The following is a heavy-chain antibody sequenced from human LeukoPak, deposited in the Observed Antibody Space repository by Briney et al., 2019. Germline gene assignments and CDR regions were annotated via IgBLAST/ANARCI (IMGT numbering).Heavy chain of an antibody. CDR2: ISSNGGIT. CDR3: ARVGGYLLVGAFDI. Sequence: GGSLRLSCAASGFTFSSYAMHWVRQAPGKGLEYVSAISSNGGITYYANSVKGRFTISRDNSKNTLYLQMGSLRAEDMAVYYCARVGGYLLVGAFDIWGQGTMVTVSS. D-gene: IGHD3-22*01. CDR1: GFTFSSYA. J-gene: IGHJ3*02. V-gene: IGHV3-64*01.